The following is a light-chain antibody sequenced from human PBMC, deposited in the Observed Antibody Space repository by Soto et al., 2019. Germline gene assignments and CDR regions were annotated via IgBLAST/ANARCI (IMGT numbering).Light chain of an antibody. V-gene: IGKV2-30*01. CDR3: MQGTQWTLH. CDR2: KVS. CDR1: QSLVNSGGNIY. Sequence: EVLIKDSPISPPVTLVQPAPISSRPSQSLVNSGGNIYLNWFQQRPGQSPRRLIYKVSNRDSGAPARFSGSGSGTDFALKISRAEAEDVGVYYCMQGTQWTLHFAQGTRLAIK. J-gene: IGKJ5*01.